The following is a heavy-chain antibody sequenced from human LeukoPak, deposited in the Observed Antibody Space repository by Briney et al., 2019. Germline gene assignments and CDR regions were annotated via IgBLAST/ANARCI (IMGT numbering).Heavy chain of an antibody. J-gene: IGHJ3*02. Sequence: SETLSLTCTVSGGSISSGGYYWSWIRQPPGKGLEWIGCIYHSGSTYYNPSLKSRVTMSVDTSKNQFSLKLSSVTAADTAVHYCARGLGPQATVVTPGAFDIWGQGTMVTVSS. CDR2: IYHSGST. CDR1: GGSISSGGYY. D-gene: IGHD4-23*01. V-gene: IGHV4-30-2*01. CDR3: ARGLGPQATVVTPGAFDI.